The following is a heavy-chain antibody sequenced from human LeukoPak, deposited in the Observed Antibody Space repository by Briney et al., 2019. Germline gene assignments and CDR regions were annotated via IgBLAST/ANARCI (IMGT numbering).Heavy chain of an antibody. V-gene: IGHV3-30*04. CDR3: VRDGGGGYNLLDY. J-gene: IGHJ4*02. D-gene: IGHD5-24*01. CDR2: VSYDGTKK. Sequence: GGSLRLSCTASGFTFSSFSMPWVRQAPGKGLGSLAVVSYDGTKKYYAGSVKGRFTISRDSSKNTLYPEMNSLKSEDTAVYYCVRDGGGGYNLLDYWGQGTLVTVSS. CDR1: GFTFSSFS.